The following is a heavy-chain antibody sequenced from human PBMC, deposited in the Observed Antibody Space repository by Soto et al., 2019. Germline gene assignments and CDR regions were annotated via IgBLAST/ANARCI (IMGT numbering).Heavy chain of an antibody. Sequence: PGGSLRLSCAASGFTFSSYAMHWFRQAPGEGLEWVALISFDGSSENYAESVKGRFTISRDKSKNTVDLHMNSLRPEDTALYYCAKALYSTSYYYPMDVWGQGTTVTVSS. CDR1: GFTFSSYA. V-gene: IGHV3-30*18. J-gene: IGHJ6*02. CDR2: ISFDGSSE. CDR3: AKALYSTSYYYPMDV. D-gene: IGHD5-18*01.